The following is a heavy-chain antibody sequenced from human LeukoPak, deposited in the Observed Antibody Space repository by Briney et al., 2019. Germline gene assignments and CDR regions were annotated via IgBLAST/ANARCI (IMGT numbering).Heavy chain of an antibody. D-gene: IGHD3-16*01. J-gene: IGHJ5*02. CDR1: GYTLTELS. V-gene: IGHV1-24*01. CDR2: FDPEDGET. Sequence: ASVKVSCKVSGYTLTELSMHWVRQAPGKGLEWMGGFDPEDGETIYAQKLQGRVTMTTDTSTSTAYMKLRSLRSDDTAVYYCARLGYNWFDPWGQGTLVTVSS. CDR3: ARLGYNWFDP.